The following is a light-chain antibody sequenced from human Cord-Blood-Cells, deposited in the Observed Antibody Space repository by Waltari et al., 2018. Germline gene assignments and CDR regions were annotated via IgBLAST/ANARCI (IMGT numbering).Light chain of an antibody. V-gene: IGLV2-23*01. J-gene: IGLJ3*02. CDR3: CSYAGSSTSWV. Sequence: QSALTQPASVSGSPGQSITISCTGTSSDVGSYNLVSWYQQHPGKAPKLMIYEGSKRPSGFSKLFSGSKSGNTASLTISGLQAEDEADYYCCSYAGSSTSWVFGGGTKLTVL. CDR2: EGS. CDR1: SSDVGSYNL.